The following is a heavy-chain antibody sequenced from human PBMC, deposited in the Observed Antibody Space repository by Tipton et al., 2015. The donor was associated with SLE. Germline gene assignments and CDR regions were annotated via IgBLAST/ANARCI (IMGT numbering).Heavy chain of an antibody. D-gene: IGHD1/OR15-1a*01. CDR3: ARDDSWSNDY. CDR2: IIPILGIA. V-gene: IGHV1-69*05. Sequence: QSGPEVKKPGSSVKVSCKASGGTFSSYAISWVRQAPGQGLEWMGGIIPILGIANYAQKFQGRVTITTDESTSTAYMELRSLRSDDTAVYYCARDDSWSNDYGGQGTLVTVSS. CDR1: GGTFSSYA. J-gene: IGHJ4*02.